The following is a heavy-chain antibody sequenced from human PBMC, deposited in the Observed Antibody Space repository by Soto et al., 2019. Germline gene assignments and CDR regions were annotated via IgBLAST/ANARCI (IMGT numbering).Heavy chain of an antibody. CDR2: IYRTVST. CDR3: ASRDPGTSVDY. V-gene: IGHV4-4*02. J-gene: IGHJ4*02. CDR1: GGSFTSNNW. Sequence: PAETLSLTCAVSGGSFTSNNWWTWVRQPPGQGLEWIGEIYRTVSTNYNPSIKSRVTISLDKSENQFSLKVTSLTAADTAVYYCASRDPGTSVDYWGQGTLVTVSS. D-gene: IGHD1-7*01.